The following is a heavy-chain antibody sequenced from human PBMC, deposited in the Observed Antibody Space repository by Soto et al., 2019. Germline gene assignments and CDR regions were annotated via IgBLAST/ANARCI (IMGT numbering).Heavy chain of an antibody. V-gene: IGHV4-39*01. CDR2: IYYSGST. Sequence: KSSEALSLICTVSGGSISSSSYYWGWIRQPPGKGLEWIGSIYYSGSTYYNPSLKSRVTISVDTSKNQFSLKLSSVTAADTAVYYCARHSYFEETYGMDVWGQGPTVPVS. CDR3: ARHSYFEETYGMDV. CDR1: GGSISSSSYY. J-gene: IGHJ6*02. D-gene: IGHD3-9*01.